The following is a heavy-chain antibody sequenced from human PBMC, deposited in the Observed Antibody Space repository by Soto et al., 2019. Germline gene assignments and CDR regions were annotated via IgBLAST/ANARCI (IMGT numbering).Heavy chain of an antibody. V-gene: IGHV5-51*01. CDR3: ASSCSTVREHYGMDV. CDR1: GCSFTSYW. D-gene: IGHD4-17*01. CDR2: IYPGDSDT. J-gene: IGHJ6*02. Sequence: RGESLKIXCKGSGCSFTSYWIGWVRQMPGKGLEWMGIIYPGDSDTRYSPSFQGQVTISADKSISTAYLQWSSLKASDTAMYYCASSCSTVREHYGMDVWGQGTTVTVSS.